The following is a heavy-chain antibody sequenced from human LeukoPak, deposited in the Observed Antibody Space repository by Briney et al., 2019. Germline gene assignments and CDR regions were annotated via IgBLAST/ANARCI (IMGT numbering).Heavy chain of an antibody. J-gene: IGHJ4*02. Sequence: GGSLRLSCAASGFAFSDHHMDWVRQAPGKGLEWVGRIRDKADSYTTEYAASVKGRFTISRDDSKNSLSLQMNSLKTEDTAVYYCAAVRGVMGYWGQGTLVTVSS. CDR1: GFAFSDHH. V-gene: IGHV3-72*01. CDR3: AAVRGVMGY. D-gene: IGHD3-10*02. CDR2: IRDKADSYTT.